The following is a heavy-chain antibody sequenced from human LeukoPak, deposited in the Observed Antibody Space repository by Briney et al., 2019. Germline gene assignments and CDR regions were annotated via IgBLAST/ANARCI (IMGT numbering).Heavy chain of an antibody. CDR2: IYTSGST. CDR3: AGVYYDFWSGYYSDY. D-gene: IGHD3-3*01. CDR1: GGSISSYY. J-gene: IGHJ4*02. V-gene: IGHV4-4*09. Sequence: SETLSLTCTVPGGSISSYYWSWIRQPPGKGLEWIGYIYTSGSTNYNPSLKSRVTISVDTSKNQFSLKLSSVTAADTAVYYCAGVYYDFWSGYYSDYWGQGTLVTVSS.